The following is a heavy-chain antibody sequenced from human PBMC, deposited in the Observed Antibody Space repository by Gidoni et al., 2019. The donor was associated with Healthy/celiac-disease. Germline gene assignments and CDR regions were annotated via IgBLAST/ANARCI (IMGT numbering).Heavy chain of an antibody. V-gene: IGHV3-11*06. Sequence: QVQLVASGGGMVKPGGPLRPSCAASGFPFSHYYMSWIRQAPGKGLGWVSYMSSSSSYTNYADSVKGRFPSSRDNAKNSLYLQMNSLRAEDTAVYYCARESRYYYDSSGYLDCWGQGTLVTVSS. CDR3: ARESRYYYDSSGYLDC. CDR1: GFPFSHYY. J-gene: IGHJ4*02. CDR2: MSSSSSYT. D-gene: IGHD3-22*01.